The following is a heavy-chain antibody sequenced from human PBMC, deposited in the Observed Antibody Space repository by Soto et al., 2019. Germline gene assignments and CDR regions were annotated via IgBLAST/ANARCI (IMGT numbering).Heavy chain of an antibody. V-gene: IGHV3-11*06. CDR1: GFTFSRYY. D-gene: IGHD1-1*01. CDR3: VRANWNVDY. Sequence: GGTLRLSCAASGFTFSRYYMTWVRQAPGEGLEWMSYISSAGDYADYADSVKGRFTISRDNTRDSLFLQMTSLTVEDTAVYYCVRANWNVDYWGRGTRVTVSS. J-gene: IGHJ4*02. CDR2: ISSAGDYA.